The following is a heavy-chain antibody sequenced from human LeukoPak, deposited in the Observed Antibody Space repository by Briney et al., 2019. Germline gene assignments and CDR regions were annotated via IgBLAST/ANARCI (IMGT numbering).Heavy chain of an antibody. J-gene: IGHJ4*02. CDR3: ASSPDIVVVPAAPGHFDY. V-gene: IGHV4-39*07. Sequence: SETLSLTCTVSGGSISSSSYYWGWVRQPPGEGLEWIGSIYYSGSTYYNPSLKSRVTISVDTSKNQFSLKLSSVTAADTAVYYCASSPDIVVVPAAPGHFDYWGQGTLVTVSS. CDR1: GGSISSSSYY. D-gene: IGHD2-2*01. CDR2: IYYSGST.